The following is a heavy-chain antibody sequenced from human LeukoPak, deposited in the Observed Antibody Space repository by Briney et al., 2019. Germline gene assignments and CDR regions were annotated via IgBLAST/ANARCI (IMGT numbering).Heavy chain of an antibody. CDR2: IDQDGSGK. Sequence: GVSLRLSCAASGFTFSNYWMTWVRQAPGKGLEWVAHIDQDGSGKYYVDSVKGRFSISRDNAKNLMYLQMNSLRAEDTAVYYCGRKSYDFGGGQGTLVIVSS. D-gene: IGHD3/OR15-3a*01. CDR1: GFTFSNYW. J-gene: IGHJ4*02. CDR3: GRKSYDFG. V-gene: IGHV3-7*05.